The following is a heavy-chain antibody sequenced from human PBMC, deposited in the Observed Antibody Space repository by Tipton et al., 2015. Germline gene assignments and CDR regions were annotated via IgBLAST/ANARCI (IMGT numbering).Heavy chain of an antibody. D-gene: IGHD3-10*02. V-gene: IGHV3-30*18. CDR1: GFTFSNYG. CDR2: VSYDGSIE. Sequence: SLRLSCAASGFTFSNYGMHWVRRAPGKGLEWVAVVSYDGSIEYYADSVKGRFTISRDNSKNTLYLQMNSLRAEDTAVYFCAKDVLNYFDYWGQGTLVTVSS. CDR3: AKDVLNYFDY. J-gene: IGHJ4*02.